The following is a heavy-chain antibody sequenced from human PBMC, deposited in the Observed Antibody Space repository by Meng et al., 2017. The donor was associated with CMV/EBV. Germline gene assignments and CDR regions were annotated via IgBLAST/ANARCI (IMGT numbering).Heavy chain of an antibody. CDR2: IIHSGST. Sequence: GSLRLSCTVSGYSISSGYYWGCIRQPPGKGLEWIGSIIHSGSTYYNPSLKSRVTISVDTSKNQFSLKLGSVTAADTAVYYCARANLFGVVRGAFDIWGQGTTVTVSS. V-gene: IGHV4-38-2*02. D-gene: IGHD3-3*01. CDR1: GYSISSGYY. J-gene: IGHJ3*02. CDR3: ARANLFGVVRGAFDI.